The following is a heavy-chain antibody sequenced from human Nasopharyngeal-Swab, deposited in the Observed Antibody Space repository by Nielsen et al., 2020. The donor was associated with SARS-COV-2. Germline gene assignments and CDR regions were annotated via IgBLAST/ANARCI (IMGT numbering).Heavy chain of an antibody. Sequence: GGSLRLSCAASGFTFSDYYMSWIRQAPGKGLEWVSYISSSSSYTNYADSVKGRFTISRDNAKNSLYLQMNSLRAEDTAVYYCARALSDSSGYYSFLDYWGQGTLVTVSS. V-gene: IGHV3-11*06. CDR3: ARALSDSSGYYSFLDY. J-gene: IGHJ4*02. CDR2: ISSSSSYT. D-gene: IGHD3-22*01. CDR1: GFTFSDYY.